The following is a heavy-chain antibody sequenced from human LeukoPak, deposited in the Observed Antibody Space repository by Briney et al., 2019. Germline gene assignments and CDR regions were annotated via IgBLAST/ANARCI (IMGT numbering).Heavy chain of an antibody. CDR3: AGAPPRIQEDYYYYMDV. J-gene: IGHJ6*03. D-gene: IGHD2-21*01. CDR1: GGTFSSYA. Sequence: GSSVKVSCKASGGTFSSYAISWVRQAPGQGLEWMGGIIPIFGTANYAQKFQGRVTITTDESTSTAYMELSSLRSEDTAVYYCAGAPPRIQEDYYYYMDVWGKGTTVTVSS. V-gene: IGHV1-69*05. CDR2: IIPIFGTA.